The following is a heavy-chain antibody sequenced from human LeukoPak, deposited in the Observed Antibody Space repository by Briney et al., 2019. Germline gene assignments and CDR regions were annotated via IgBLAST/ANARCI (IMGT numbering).Heavy chain of an antibody. CDR2: IYYSGST. D-gene: IGHD5-12*01. CDR3: ARLYVDIVTTTPDY. CDR1: GGSISSSGHY. J-gene: IGHJ4*02. Sequence: ASETLSLTCTVSGGSISSSGHYWGWIRQPPGKGLEWIGSIYYSGSTYYNPALKSRGIISVDTSQNQFSLKLNSVTAADTAVYYCARLYVDIVTTTPDYWGQGTLVTVSS. V-gene: IGHV4-39*01.